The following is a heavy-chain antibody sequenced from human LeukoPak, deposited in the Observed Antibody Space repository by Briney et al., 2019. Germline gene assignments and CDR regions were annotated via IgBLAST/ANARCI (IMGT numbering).Heavy chain of an antibody. CDR2: ISYDGSNK. Sequence: HPGGSLRLSCAASGFTFSSYGMHWVRQAPGKGLEWVAVISYDGSNKYYADSVKGRFTISRDNSKNTLYLQMNSLRAEDTAVYYCAKRLAMTGTYHFDYWGQGTLVTVSS. CDR1: GFTFSSYG. CDR3: AKRLAMTGTYHFDY. D-gene: IGHD6-19*01. V-gene: IGHV3-30*18. J-gene: IGHJ4*02.